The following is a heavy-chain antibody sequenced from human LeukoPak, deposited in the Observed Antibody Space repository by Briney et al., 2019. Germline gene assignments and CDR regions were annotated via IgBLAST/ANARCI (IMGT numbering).Heavy chain of an antibody. V-gene: IGHV1-2*02. CDR2: ISPTSGRK. CDR3: ARDRVIVGPSDGFDI. CDR1: GYTFTGYY. J-gene: IGHJ3*02. D-gene: IGHD3-22*01. Sequence: GASFKVSCKASGYTFTGYYVNWVRQAPGQGLECMGWISPTSGRKNYAQKFKGRVTMSRDTSISPAYMNLTRMRSDDTALYYCARDRVIVGPSDGFDIWGQGTMVTVSS.